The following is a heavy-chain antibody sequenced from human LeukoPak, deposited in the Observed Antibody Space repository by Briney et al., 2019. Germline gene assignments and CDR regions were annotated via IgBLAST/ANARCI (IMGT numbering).Heavy chain of an antibody. Sequence: ASVKVSCKASGYTFTSYAMHWVRQAPGQRLEWMGWINAGNGNTKYPQKFQGRVTITRDTSASTAYMELSSLRSEDTAVYYCAAQQLDNFDYWGQGTLVTVSS. CDR1: GYTFTSYA. CDR3: AAQQLDNFDY. J-gene: IGHJ4*02. D-gene: IGHD6-13*01. CDR2: INAGNGNT. V-gene: IGHV1-3*01.